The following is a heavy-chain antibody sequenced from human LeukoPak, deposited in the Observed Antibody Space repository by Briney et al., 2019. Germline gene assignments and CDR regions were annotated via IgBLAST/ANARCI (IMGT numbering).Heavy chain of an antibody. V-gene: IGHV1-46*01. CDR1: GYTFTSYY. Sequence: GASVKVSCKAFGYTFTSYYLHWVRQAPGQGLEWMGIINPSGGSTSFAQKFQGRVTMTRDTSASTVYMDLKSLTSEDTAVYYCAKGLDTATVILTGVDYWGQGTLVTVSS. D-gene: IGHD5-18*01. J-gene: IGHJ4*02. CDR3: AKGLDTATVILTGVDY. CDR2: INPSGGST.